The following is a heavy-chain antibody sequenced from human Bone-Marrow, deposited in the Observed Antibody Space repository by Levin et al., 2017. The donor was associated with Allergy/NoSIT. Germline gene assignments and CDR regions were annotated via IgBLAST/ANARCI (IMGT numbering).Heavy chain of an antibody. D-gene: IGHD2-15*01. Sequence: GASVKVSCKASGGTFSSYAISWVRQAPGQGLEWMGGIIPIFGTANYAQKFQGRVTITADKSTSTAYMELSSLRSEDTAVYYCASFGGYCSGGSCYSGSDYWGQGTLVTVSS. CDR1: GGTFSSYA. CDR2: IIPIFGTA. J-gene: IGHJ4*02. CDR3: ASFGGYCSGGSCYSGSDY. V-gene: IGHV1-69*06.